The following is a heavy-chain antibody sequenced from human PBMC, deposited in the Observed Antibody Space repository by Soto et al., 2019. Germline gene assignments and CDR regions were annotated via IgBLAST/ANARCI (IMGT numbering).Heavy chain of an antibody. V-gene: IGHV3-7*03. CDR2: INQDGGVT. CDR3: ARYYRGSGRYFFDY. J-gene: IGHJ4*02. D-gene: IGHD6-19*01. Sequence: GGSLRLSCVASGFTFIGSFMGWIRQAPGKGLEWVANINQDGGVTYYVDSVEGRFTISRDNTKDSLYLQMNSLRGEDTAIYYCARYYRGSGRYFFDYWGQGTPVTVSS. CDR1: GFTFIGSF.